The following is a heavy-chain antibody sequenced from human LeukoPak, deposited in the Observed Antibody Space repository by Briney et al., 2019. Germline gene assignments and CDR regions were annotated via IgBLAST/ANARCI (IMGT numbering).Heavy chain of an antibody. J-gene: IGHJ4*02. V-gene: IGHV4-4*09. D-gene: IGHD5-12*01. Sequence: SETLSLTCTVSGGSNSSYYWSWIRQPPGKGLEWIGYISSSGSTNDNPSLRSRVTISVDTSKNQFFLNLSSVSAADTAVYYCARIPLGYSGAYYFDYWGQGTLVTVSP. CDR3: ARIPLGYSGAYYFDY. CDR2: ISSSGST. CDR1: GGSNSSYY.